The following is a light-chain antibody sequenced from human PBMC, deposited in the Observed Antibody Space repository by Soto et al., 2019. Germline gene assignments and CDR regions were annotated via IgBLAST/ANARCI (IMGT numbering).Light chain of an antibody. Sequence: QSVLTQPPSASGTLGQRVTISCSGSSSNIGTNIVNCYRQLPGTAPKLLISDDNQRSSGVPDRFSGSKSGTSASLAISGLQSEDEAAYYCATWDDSLNGRVFGGGTKLTVL. V-gene: IGLV1-44*01. CDR2: DDN. CDR3: ATWDDSLNGRV. CDR1: SSNIGTNI. J-gene: IGLJ2*01.